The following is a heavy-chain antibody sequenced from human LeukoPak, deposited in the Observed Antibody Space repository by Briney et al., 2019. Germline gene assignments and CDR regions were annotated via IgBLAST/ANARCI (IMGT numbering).Heavy chain of an antibody. CDR1: GFTVSSNY. CDR2: IYSGGST. D-gene: IGHD1-26*01. J-gene: IGHJ6*02. V-gene: IGHV3-53*05. Sequence: GGSLRLSCAASGFTVSSNYMSWVRQAPGKGLEWDSVIYSGGSTYYADSVKGRFTISRDNAKNSLYLQMNSLRAEDTALYYCAKSKGGLGGPPWYYGMDVWGQGTTVTVSS. CDR3: AKSKGGLGGPPWYYGMDV.